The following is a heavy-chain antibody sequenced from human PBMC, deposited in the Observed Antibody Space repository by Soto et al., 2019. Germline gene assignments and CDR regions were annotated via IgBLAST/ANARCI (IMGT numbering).Heavy chain of an antibody. J-gene: IGHJ5*01. CDR3: ARWKYSYADLPGDWFDS. CDR1: GASLTSGSYY. V-gene: IGHV4-61*01. Sequence: QVQLQESGPGLVRPSETLSLTCTVSGASLTSGSYYWSWVRQPPGKGLEWIAYIYRSGSTNYNPSQQSRATISVDTSKNQFSLRLTSVTPADTAMYYCARWKYSYADLPGDWFDSWGQGTLVTVSS. CDR2: IYRSGST. D-gene: IGHD3-16*01.